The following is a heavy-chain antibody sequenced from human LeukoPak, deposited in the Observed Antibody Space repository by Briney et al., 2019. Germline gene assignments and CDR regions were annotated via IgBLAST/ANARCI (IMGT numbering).Heavy chain of an antibody. D-gene: IGHD2-15*01. CDR3: ASGYCSGGSCQHDY. CDR1: GFTFSSYS. V-gene: IGHV3-21*01. CDR2: ISSSSSYI. Sequence: GGSLRLSCAASGFTFSSYSMNWVRQAPGKGLGWVSSISSSSSYIYYADSVKGRFTISRGNAKNSLYLQMNSLRAEDTAVYYCASGYCSGGSCQHDYWGQGTLVTVSS. J-gene: IGHJ4*02.